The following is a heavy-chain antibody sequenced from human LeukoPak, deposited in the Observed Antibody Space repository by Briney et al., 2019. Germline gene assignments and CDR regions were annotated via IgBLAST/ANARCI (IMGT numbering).Heavy chain of an antibody. D-gene: IGHD2-2*03. CDR2: LNPTATSV. V-gene: IGHV3-11*01. CDR1: GFALINYN. J-gene: IGHJ4*02. Sequence: KSGGSLRLSCVASGFALINYNMIWVRQAPGKEPEWISILNPTATSVMYADSLKGRFSVSRDNAKSTFFLHMNRLTVEDTAMYYCARDRGWIRDYWGRGTPVTVSS. CDR3: ARDRGWIRDY.